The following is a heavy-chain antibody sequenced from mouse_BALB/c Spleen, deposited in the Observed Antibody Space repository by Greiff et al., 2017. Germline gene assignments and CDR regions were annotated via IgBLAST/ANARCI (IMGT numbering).Heavy chain of an antibody. D-gene: IGHD2-4*01. CDR3: AREVYYDDDSSWFAY. CDR1: GFTFSDYY. J-gene: IGHJ3*01. CDR2: ISDGGSYT. Sequence: EVQLVESGGGLVKPGGSLKLSCAASGFTFSDYYMYWVRQTPEKRLEWVATISDGGSYTYYPDSVKGRFTISRDNAKNNLYLQMSSLKSEDTAMYYCAREVYYDDDSSWFAYWGQGTLVTVSA. V-gene: IGHV5-4*02.